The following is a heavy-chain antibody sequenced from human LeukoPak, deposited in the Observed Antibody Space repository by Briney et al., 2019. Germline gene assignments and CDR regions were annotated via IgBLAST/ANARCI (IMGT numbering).Heavy chain of an antibody. CDR1: GGSISSSSYY. CDR2: IYHSGST. Sequence: SETLSLTCTVSGGSISSSSYYWGWIRQPPGKGLEWIGSIYHSGSTYYNPSLKSRVTISVDTSKNQFSLKLSSVTAADTAVYYCARVGYSYGFYYYYYMDVWGKGTTVTVSS. CDR3: ARVGYSYGFYYYYYMDV. V-gene: IGHV4-39*07. D-gene: IGHD5-18*01. J-gene: IGHJ6*03.